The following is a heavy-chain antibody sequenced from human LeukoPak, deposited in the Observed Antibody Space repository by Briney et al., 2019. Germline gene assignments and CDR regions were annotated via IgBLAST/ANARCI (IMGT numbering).Heavy chain of an antibody. D-gene: IGHD2-21*02. CDR2: IRGSGGRT. J-gene: IGHJ4*02. CDR1: GFTFSSYA. V-gene: IGHV3-23*01. Sequence: GGSLSLSCAASGFTFSSYAMSWVSQAPGKGLEWVSAIRGSGGRTYYADSVKGRFTISRDNSKNTLYLQMNSLRAEDTAVYYCAKARPRGHIVVVTAFDYWGQGTLVTVSS. CDR3: AKARPRGHIVVVTAFDY.